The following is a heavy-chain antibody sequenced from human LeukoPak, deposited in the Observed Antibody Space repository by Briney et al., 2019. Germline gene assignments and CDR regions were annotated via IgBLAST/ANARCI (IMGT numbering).Heavy chain of an antibody. CDR3: ARDSGYGEPFDY. J-gene: IGHJ4*02. CDR2: IFCSGNT. CDR1: DASVSSYY. V-gene: IGHV4-59*02. Sequence: PSETLSLTCSVSDASVSSYYWSWIRQPPGKGLEWIAHIFCSGNTNFNPSLKSRITLSLDTSKNQFSLNLSSVTAADTAVYFCARDSGYGEPFDYWGQGTLVTVSS. D-gene: IGHD5-18*01.